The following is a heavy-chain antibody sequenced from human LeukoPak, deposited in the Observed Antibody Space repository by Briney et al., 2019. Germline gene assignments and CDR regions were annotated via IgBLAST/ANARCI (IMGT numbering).Heavy chain of an antibody. Sequence: ETLSLTCAVYGGSFSGYYWSWIRQPPGKGLEWVSAISGSGGSTYYADSVKGRFTISRDNSKNTLYLQMNSLRAEDTAVYYCARAVGSGSFQTYYYYMDVWGKGTTVTISS. J-gene: IGHJ6*03. V-gene: IGHV3-23*01. CDR1: GGSFSGYY. CDR2: ISGSGGST. CDR3: ARAVGSGSFQTYYYYMDV. D-gene: IGHD3-10*01.